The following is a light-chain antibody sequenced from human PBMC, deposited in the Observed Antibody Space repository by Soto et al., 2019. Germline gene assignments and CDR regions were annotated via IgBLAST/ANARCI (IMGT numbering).Light chain of an antibody. CDR2: AAS. J-gene: IGKJ4*01. V-gene: IGKV1-27*01. Sequence: DIQMTQSPSSLSASVGDRVTITCRASRGINYYLAWYQQKPGKVPSLLIYAASTLQSGVPSRFSGSGSGTDFTLTISRLQPEDVATYYCQKYNSAPLTFGGGTKVEIK. CDR3: QKYNSAPLT. CDR1: RGINYY.